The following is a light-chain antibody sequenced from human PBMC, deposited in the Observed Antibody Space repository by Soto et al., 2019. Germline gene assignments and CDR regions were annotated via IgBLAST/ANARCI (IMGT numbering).Light chain of an antibody. CDR1: QSILYSSNNKNY. CDR3: QQYYSIPLT. Sequence: DIVMTQSPDSLAVSLGERATINCKSSQSILYSSNNKNYFAWYQQKPGQPPKLLIYWASTRESGVPDRFSGSGSGTDFTLTISSLQAEDVAVYYCQQYYSIPLTFGGGNKVEIK. CDR2: WAS. J-gene: IGKJ4*01. V-gene: IGKV4-1*01.